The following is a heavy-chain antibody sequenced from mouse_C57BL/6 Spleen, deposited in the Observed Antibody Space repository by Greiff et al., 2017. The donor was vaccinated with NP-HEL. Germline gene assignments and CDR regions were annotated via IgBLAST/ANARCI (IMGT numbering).Heavy chain of an antibody. V-gene: IGHV5-4*01. Sequence: DVMLVESGGGLVKPGGSLKLSCAASGFTFSSYAMSWVRQTPEKRLEWVATISDGGSYTYYPDNVKGRFTISRDNAKNNLYLQMSHLKSEDTAMYYCAREGPLFAYWGQGTLVTVSA. CDR2: ISDGGSYT. J-gene: IGHJ3*01. CDR1: GFTFSSYA. CDR3: AREGPLFAY.